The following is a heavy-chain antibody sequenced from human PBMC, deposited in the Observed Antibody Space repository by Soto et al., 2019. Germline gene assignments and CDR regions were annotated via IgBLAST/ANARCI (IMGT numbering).Heavy chain of an antibody. V-gene: IGHV3-23*01. Sequence: GGSLRLSCAAAGFTVSSYAMSWVRQAPGKGLEWVSSISGSGGSTYYADSVKGRFTISRDNSKNTLYLQMNSLRAEDTAVYYCAKTLSGTTGTFDYWGQGTLVTVSS. CDR1: GFTVSSYA. CDR2: ISGSGGST. D-gene: IGHD1-7*01. CDR3: AKTLSGTTGTFDY. J-gene: IGHJ4*02.